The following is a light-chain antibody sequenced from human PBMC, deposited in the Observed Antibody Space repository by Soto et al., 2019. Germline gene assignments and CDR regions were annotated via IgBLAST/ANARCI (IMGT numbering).Light chain of an antibody. CDR1: QGISSW. CDR3: QQYNSYST. Sequence: DIQMTQSPSTLSASVGDRVTITCRASQGISSWLAWYQQKPGKAPKLLIYKASSLESGVPSRFSGSGSGTEFTLTISSLQPDDLATYYWQQYNSYSTFGQGTKVEI. CDR2: KAS. V-gene: IGKV1-5*03. J-gene: IGKJ1*01.